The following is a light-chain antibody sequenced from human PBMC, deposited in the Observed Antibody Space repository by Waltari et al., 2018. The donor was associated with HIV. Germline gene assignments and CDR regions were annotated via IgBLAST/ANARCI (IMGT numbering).Light chain of an antibody. Sequence: VMTQSPATVPMSPGVRISLACRASRAVSSNLAWYQQKPGIAPRLLLFGAATRAAGVPTRFSGSGFGTDFTLTISSLQSEDFAMYYCQQYIEWPLTFCPETKVQMK. CDR3: QQYIEWPLT. J-gene: IGKJ1*01. CDR1: RAVSSN. V-gene: IGKV3D-15*01. CDR2: GAA.